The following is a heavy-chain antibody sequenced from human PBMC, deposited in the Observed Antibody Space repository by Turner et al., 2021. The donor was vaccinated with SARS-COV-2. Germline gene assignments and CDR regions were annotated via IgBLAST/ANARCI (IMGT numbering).Heavy chain of an antibody. D-gene: IGHD3-22*01. V-gene: IGHV4-39*01. CDR2: IYYSGST. J-gene: IGHJ2*01. Sequence: QLQLQESGPGLVKPSETLSPTCTVSGGSISSSSYYWGWIRQPPGKGLEWIGSIYYSGSTYYNPSLKSRVTISVDTSKNQFSLKLSSVTAADTAVYYCATPSVSYDSSGYFHFDLWGRGTLVTVSS. CDR1: GGSISSSSYY. CDR3: ATPSVSYDSSGYFHFDL.